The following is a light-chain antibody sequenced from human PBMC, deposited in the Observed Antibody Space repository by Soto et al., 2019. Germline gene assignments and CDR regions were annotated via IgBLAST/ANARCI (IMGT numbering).Light chain of an antibody. CDR1: QSVSSSY. CDR2: GAS. V-gene: IGKV3-20*01. CDR3: QQYGSSPGT. J-gene: IGKJ1*01. Sequence: LTQSPGKMSLLSGEIANLSISASQSVSSSYLAWYQQKPGQAPRLLIYGASSRATGIPDRFSGSGSGTDFTLTISRLEPEDFAVYYCQQYGSSPGTFGQGTKVDIK.